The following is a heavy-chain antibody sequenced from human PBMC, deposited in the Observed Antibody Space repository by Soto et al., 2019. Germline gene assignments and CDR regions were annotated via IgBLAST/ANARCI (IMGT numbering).Heavy chain of an antibody. CDR2: IKQDGTEK. D-gene: IGHD3-10*01. V-gene: IGHV3-7*01. Sequence: PGGSLRLSCAASGFTFSSYWMSWVRQAPGKGLEWVANIKQDGTEKYCVDSVKGRFTISRDNAKNSLYLQMNSLRAEDTAVYYCVLSSDAFDIWGQGTMVTVSS. CDR1: GFTFSSYW. J-gene: IGHJ3*02. CDR3: VLSSDAFDI.